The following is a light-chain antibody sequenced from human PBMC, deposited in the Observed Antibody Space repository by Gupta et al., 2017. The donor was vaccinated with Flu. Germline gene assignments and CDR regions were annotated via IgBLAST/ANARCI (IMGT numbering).Light chain of an antibody. V-gene: IGKV3-15*01. J-gene: IGKJ1*01. CDR3: QQENNWPRT. CDR1: QSVGSN. Sequence: EIVMTQSPPTLSVSPGERATLSCRASQSVGSNLAWYQQKPGQGPRLLIYGASTRATGIPARFSGSGSGTEFTLTISSLQSEDFAVYSCQQENNWPRTFGQGTKVEIK. CDR2: GAS.